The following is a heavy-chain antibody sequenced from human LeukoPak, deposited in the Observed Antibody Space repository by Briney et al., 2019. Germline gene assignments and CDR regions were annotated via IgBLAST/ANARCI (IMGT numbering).Heavy chain of an antibody. D-gene: IGHD3-10*01. V-gene: IGHV4-59*08. CDR2: IYYSGST. Sequence: SETLSLTCTVSGGSISSYYWSWIRQPPGKGLEWIGYIYYSGSTNYNPSLKSRVTISVDTSKNQFSLKLSSVTAADTAVYYCATGYGSGSYLVYWGQGTLVTVSS. J-gene: IGHJ4*02. CDR3: ATGYGSGSYLVY. CDR1: GGSISSYY.